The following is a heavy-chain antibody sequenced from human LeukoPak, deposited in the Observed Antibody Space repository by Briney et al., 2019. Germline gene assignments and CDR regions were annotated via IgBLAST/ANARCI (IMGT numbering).Heavy chain of an antibody. V-gene: IGHV4-59*08. CDR1: GGSISSYY. Sequence: SETLSLTCTVSGGSISSYYWSWIRQPPGRGLEWIGYIYYSGSTNYNPSLKSRVTISVDTSKNQFSLKLSSVTAADTAVYYCARHQNLRSDPFDYWGQGTLVTVSS. CDR3: ARHQNLRSDPFDY. CDR2: IYYSGST. J-gene: IGHJ4*02.